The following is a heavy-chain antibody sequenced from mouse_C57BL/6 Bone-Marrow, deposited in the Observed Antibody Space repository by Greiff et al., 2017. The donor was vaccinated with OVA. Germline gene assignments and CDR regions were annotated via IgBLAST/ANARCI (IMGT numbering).Heavy chain of an antibody. CDR1: GYTFTSYW. Sequence: QVQLQQPGAELVMPGASVKLSCKASGYTFTSYWMHWVKQRPGQGLEWIGEIDPSDSYTNYNQKFKGKSTLTVDKSSSTAYLQLSSLTSEDSAVYYCAILNTYYYYGSSFAYWGQGTLVTVSA. J-gene: IGHJ3*01. V-gene: IGHV1-69*01. D-gene: IGHD1-1*01. CDR2: IDPSDSYT. CDR3: AILNTYYYYGSSFAY.